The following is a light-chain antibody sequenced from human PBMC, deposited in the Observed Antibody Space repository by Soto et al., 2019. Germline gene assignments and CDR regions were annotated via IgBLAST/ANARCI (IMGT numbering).Light chain of an antibody. V-gene: IGLV1-40*01. CDR3: QSFESSLSAYYV. CDR1: SSNIGGGYD. J-gene: IGLJ1*01. Sequence: QSVLTQPPSVSGAQGQRVTISCTGSSSNIGGGYDVHWYQQLPGTAPKLLIYGNSNRPSGVPDRFSGSKSGTSASLAITGLQAEDEADYYCQSFESSLSAYYVFGTGTKLTVL. CDR2: GNS.